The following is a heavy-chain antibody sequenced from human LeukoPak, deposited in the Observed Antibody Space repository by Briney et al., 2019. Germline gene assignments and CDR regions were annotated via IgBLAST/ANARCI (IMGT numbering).Heavy chain of an antibody. J-gene: IGHJ4*02. CDR1: GYSISSGYY. CDR2: INYSGNT. D-gene: IGHD5-18*01. CDR3: ARVDTAMVMSDY. V-gene: IGHV4-38-2*01. Sequence: SETLSLTCGVSGYSISSGYYWGWIRQSPGKGLEWIGSINYSGNTYYNPSLKSRVTMSVDTSKNQFSLKLSSVTAADTAVYYCARVDTAMVMSDYWGQGTLVTVSS.